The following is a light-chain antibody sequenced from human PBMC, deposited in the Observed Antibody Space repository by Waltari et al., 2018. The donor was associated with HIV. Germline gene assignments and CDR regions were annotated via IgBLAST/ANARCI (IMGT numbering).Light chain of an antibody. J-gene: IGKJ4*01. Sequence: DIVMTQSPDSLAVSLGERATVKCRSSRTVFFNSTNQNFLAWYQQTPVMSLKLLWSWASTVASGLPDRCTACVSGTDCSLTVSGLKASDVAVDYCQKCFTIGSGFGGGTKLEIK. CDR3: QKCFTIGSG. CDR2: WAS. CDR1: RTVFFNSTNQNF. V-gene: IGKV4-1*01.